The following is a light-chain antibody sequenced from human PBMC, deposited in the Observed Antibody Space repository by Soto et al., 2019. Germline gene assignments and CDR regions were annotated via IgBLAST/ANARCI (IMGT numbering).Light chain of an antibody. V-gene: IGLV2-14*01. CDR3: SSYTISRTVV. CDR1: SSDVCGYQY. CDR2: DVS. J-gene: IGLJ2*01. Sequence: QSALTQPASVSGSPGQSITISCTTTSSDVCGYQYVSWYQQHPGKAPKLIIYDVSNRPSGVSNRFSGSDSGNTASLTISGLQAEDEADYYCSSYTISRTVVFGGGTKLTVL.